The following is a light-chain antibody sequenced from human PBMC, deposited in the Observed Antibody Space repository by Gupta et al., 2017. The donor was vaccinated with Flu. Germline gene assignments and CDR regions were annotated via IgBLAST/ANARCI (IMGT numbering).Light chain of an antibody. CDR2: DAS. CDR3: QQVDRFPNT. J-gene: IGKJ4*01. Sequence: DIQMTHSPSSLSASLGDRVTITCQARQDISNYLNWYQQKPGRAPKLLIYDASHLEPGVPSRFSGDGSGTDFTLTISSLQPEDIATYYCQQVDRFPNTFGGGTKVEIK. CDR1: QDISNY. V-gene: IGKV1-33*01.